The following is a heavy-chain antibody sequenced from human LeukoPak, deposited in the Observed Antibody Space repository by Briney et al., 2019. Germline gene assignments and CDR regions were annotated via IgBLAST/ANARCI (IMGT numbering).Heavy chain of an antibody. J-gene: IGHJ4*02. V-gene: IGHV4-39*01. CDR3: ARRGDTAMAYFFDY. CDR1: GGSISSSSYY. Sequence: SETLSLTCTVSGGSISSSSYYWGCIRQPPGKGLECIGSIYYSGSTYYNPSLKSRVTISVDTSKNQFSLKLSSVTAADTAVYYCARRGDTAMAYFFDYWGQGTLVTVSS. CDR2: IYYSGST. D-gene: IGHD5-18*01.